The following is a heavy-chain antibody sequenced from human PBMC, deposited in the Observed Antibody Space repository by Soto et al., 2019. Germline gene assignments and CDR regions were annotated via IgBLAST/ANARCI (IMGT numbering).Heavy chain of an antibody. CDR1: GYTFTSYA. CDR3: ASLRGYSIHKVRYYYYGMDV. J-gene: IGHJ6*02. Sequence: GASVKVSCKASGYTFTSYAMHWVRQAPGQRLEWMGWINAGNGNTKYSQKFQGRVTITRDTSASTAYMELSSLRSEDTAVYYCASLRGYSIHKVRYYYYGMDVWGQGTTVTVSS. CDR2: INAGNGNT. V-gene: IGHV1-3*01. D-gene: IGHD5-18*01.